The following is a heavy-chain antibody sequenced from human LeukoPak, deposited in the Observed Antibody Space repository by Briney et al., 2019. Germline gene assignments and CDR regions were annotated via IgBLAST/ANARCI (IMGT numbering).Heavy chain of an antibody. D-gene: IGHD6-19*01. CDR3: ARALQWLATDAFDI. V-gene: IGHV3-7*01. J-gene: IGHJ3*02. Sequence: GGSLRLSCAASGFTFSDHYMSWFRQAPGKGLEWVANIKQDGSEKYYVDSVKGRFTISRDNAKNSLYLQMNSLRVDDTAVYYCARALQWLATDAFDIWGQGTMVTVSS. CDR1: GFTFSDHY. CDR2: IKQDGSEK.